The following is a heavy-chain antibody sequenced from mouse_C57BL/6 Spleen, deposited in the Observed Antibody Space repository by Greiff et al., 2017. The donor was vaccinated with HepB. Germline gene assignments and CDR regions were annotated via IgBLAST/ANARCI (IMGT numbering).Heavy chain of an antibody. CDR2: ISYDGSN. CDR3: ARRYGNYEDY. J-gene: IGHJ2*01. D-gene: IGHD2-1*01. Sequence: EVQLQESGPGLVKPSQSLSLTCSVTGYSITSGYYWNWIRQFPGNKLEWMGYISYDGSNNYNPSLKNRISITRDTSKNQFFLKLNSVTTEDTATYYCARRYGNYEDYWGQGTTLTVSS. V-gene: IGHV3-6*01. CDR1: GYSITSGYY.